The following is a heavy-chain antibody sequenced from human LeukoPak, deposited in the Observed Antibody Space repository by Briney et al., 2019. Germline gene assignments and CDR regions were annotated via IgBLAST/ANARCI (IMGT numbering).Heavy chain of an antibody. CDR1: GGTFSSYA. Sequence: SVKVSCKASGGTFSSYAISWVRQAPGQGLEWMGGIIPIFGTANYAQKFQGRVTITADKSTSTAYMELSSLRSEDTAVYYCARVLNTAMVFAHMDVWGKGTTVTVSS. CDR2: IIPIFGTA. D-gene: IGHD5-18*01. V-gene: IGHV1-69*06. J-gene: IGHJ6*03. CDR3: ARVLNTAMVFAHMDV.